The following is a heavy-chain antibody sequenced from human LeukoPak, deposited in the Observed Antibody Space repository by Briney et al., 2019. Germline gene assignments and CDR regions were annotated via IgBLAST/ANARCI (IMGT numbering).Heavy chain of an antibody. Sequence: ASVKVSCKASGYTFTSYGISWVRQAPGQGLEWVGGIIPILGRTDYAQKFQGRVTITADESTYTAYMDLTSLRSEDTAVYYCARDRVEGAFDIWGQGTTVTVSS. CDR3: ARDRVEGAFDI. CDR2: IIPILGRT. D-gene: IGHD5-24*01. V-gene: IGHV1-69*10. J-gene: IGHJ3*02. CDR1: GYTFTSYG.